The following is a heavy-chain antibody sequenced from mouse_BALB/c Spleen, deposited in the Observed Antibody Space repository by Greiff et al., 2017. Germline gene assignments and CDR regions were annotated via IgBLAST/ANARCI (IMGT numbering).Heavy chain of an antibody. V-gene: IGHV1S34*01. CDR1: GYSFTGYY. J-gene: IGHJ4*01. D-gene: IGHD1-1*01. CDR2: ICCYNGAT. Sequence: LVKTGASVKISCKASGYSFTGYYMHWVKQSHGKSLEWIGYICCYNGATSYNQKFKGKATFTVDTSSSTAYMQFNSLTSEDSAVYYCARSEFPDYYGSSLYYAMDYWGQGTSVTVSS. CDR3: ARSEFPDYYGSSLYYAMDY.